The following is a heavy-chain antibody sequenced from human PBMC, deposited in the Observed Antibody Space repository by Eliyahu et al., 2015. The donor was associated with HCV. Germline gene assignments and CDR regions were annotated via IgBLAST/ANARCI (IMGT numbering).Heavy chain of an antibody. CDR2: LYSANT. CDR1: GDPISSSDNY. V-gene: IGHV4-39*01. J-gene: IGHJ3*02. Sequence: QLQLQESGPGLVKPSETLSLTCSVSGDPISSSDNYWGWVRQSPGKRLQWIGSLYSANTYYSPSLESRVTISGDTSKNQFSLKVSSVIAADTATYYCARRPVRMHAFDIWGQGTMVTVSS. D-gene: IGHD4-17*01. CDR3: ARRPVRMHAFDI.